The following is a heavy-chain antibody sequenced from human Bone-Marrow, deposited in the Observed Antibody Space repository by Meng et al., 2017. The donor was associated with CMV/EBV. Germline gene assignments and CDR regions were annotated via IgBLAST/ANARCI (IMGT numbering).Heavy chain of an antibody. CDR1: GFTFSDYY. Sequence: GGSLRLSCAASGFTFSDYYMSWIRQAPGKGLEWVSYISSSGSTIYYADSVKGRFTISRDNAKNSLYLQMNSLRAEDTAVYYCAKDQAYSSSCGLFDYWGQGTLVTVSS. V-gene: IGHV3-11*04. J-gene: IGHJ4*02. CDR2: ISSSGSTI. D-gene: IGHD6-6*01. CDR3: AKDQAYSSSCGLFDY.